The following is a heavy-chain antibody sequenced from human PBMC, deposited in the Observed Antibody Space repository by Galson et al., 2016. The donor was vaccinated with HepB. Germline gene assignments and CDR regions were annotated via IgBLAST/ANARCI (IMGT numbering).Heavy chain of an antibody. V-gene: IGHV2-5*01. J-gene: IGHJ3*01. CDR3: TRAVPAAPVNGAFDV. D-gene: IGHD2-2*01. CDR2: IYWNDDE. CDR1: GFSLTTPGVG. Sequence: PALVKPTQTLTLTCTFSGFSLTTPGVGVGWIRQPPGKALEWLAFIYWNDDERYSPSLKSRLSITKDTSKNQVVLTMTNMDPADTATYYCTRAVPAAPVNGAFDVWGQGTVVTVSS.